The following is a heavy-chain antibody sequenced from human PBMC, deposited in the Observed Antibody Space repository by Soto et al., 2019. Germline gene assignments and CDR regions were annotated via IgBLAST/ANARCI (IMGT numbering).Heavy chain of an antibody. V-gene: IGHV1-18*01. CDR2: ISAYNGNT. CDR3: ARVKGDNWNYYYYYGMDV. Sequence: QVQLVQSGAEVKKPGASVKVSCKASGYTFTSYGISWVRQAPGQGLEWMGWISAYNGNTNYAQKLQGRVTMTTDTSTNTAYMELRSLRSDDTAVYYCARVKGDNWNYYYYYGMDVWGQGTTVTVSS. J-gene: IGHJ6*02. CDR1: GYTFTSYG. D-gene: IGHD1-7*01.